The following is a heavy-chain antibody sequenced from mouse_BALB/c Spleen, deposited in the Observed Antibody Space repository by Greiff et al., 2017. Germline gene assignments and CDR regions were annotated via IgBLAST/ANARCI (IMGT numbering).Heavy chain of an antibody. CDR3: ARTPFITTATWFAY. CDR1: GYTFTSYW. J-gene: IGHJ3*01. V-gene: IGHV1-7*01. D-gene: IGHD1-2*01. Sequence: VQLQQSGAELAKPGASVKMSCKASGYTFTSYWMHWVNQRPGQGLEWIGYINPSTGYTEYNQKFKDKATLTADKSSSTAYMQLSSLTSEDSAVYYCARTPFITTATWFAYWGQGTLVTVSA. CDR2: INPSTGYT.